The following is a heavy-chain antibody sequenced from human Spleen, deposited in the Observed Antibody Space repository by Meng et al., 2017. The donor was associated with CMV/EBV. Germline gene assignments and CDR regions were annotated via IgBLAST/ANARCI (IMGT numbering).Heavy chain of an antibody. V-gene: IGHV3-23*01. CDR2: ISGSGGST. Sequence: GESLKISCAASGFTFSSYAMSWVRQAPGKGLEWVSAISGSGGSTYYADSVKGRFTISRDNSKNTLYLQMHSLRAEDTAVYYCAKAGYQAVDYWGQGTLVTVSS. CDR1: GFTFSSYA. J-gene: IGHJ4*02. D-gene: IGHD2-2*01. CDR3: AKAGYQAVDY.